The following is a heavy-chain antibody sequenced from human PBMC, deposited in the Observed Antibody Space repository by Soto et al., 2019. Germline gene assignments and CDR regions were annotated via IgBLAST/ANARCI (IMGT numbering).Heavy chain of an antibody. CDR3: ARVRRGVNYYYGMDV. Sequence: WETLSLTCAVSGGSISSSNWWSWVRQPPGKGLEWIGEIYHSGSTNYNPSLKSRVTISVDKSKNQFSLKLSSVTAADTAVYYCARVRRGVNYYYGMDVWGQGTMVTVSS. J-gene: IGHJ6*02. CDR2: IYHSGST. D-gene: IGHD3-10*01. V-gene: IGHV4-4*02. CDR1: GGSISSSNW.